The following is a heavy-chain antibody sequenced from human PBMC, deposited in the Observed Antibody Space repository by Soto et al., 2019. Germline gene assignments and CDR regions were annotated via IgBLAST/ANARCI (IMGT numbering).Heavy chain of an antibody. CDR3: ARLYTGYEAFDY. Sequence: SETLSLTCSVSGGSINSGDYYWSWIRQSPGKGLEWIGYIYYSGSTYYNPSLKSRSTISIDTSKNQFFLDVDSVTATDTAVYYCARLYTGYEAFDYWGQGTLVTVSS. V-gene: IGHV4-30-4*01. D-gene: IGHD5-12*01. J-gene: IGHJ4*02. CDR1: GGSINSGDYY. CDR2: IYYSGST.